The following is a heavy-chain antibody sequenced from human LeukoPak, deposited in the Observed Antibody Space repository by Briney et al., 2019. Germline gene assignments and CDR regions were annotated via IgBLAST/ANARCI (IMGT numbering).Heavy chain of an antibody. D-gene: IGHD4-17*01. V-gene: IGHV3-30*18. CDR3: AKDHYGDYYYYGMDV. CDR2: ISYDGSNK. CDR1: GFTFSSYG. J-gene: IGHJ6*02. Sequence: GGSLRPSCAASGFTFSSYGMHWVRQAPGKGLEWVAVISYDGSNKYYADSVKGRFTISRDNSKNTLYLQMNSLRAEDPAVYYCAKDHYGDYYYYGMDVWGQGTTVTVSS.